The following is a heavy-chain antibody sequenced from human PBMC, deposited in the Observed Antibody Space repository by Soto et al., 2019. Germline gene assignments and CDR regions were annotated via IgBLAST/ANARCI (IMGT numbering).Heavy chain of an antibody. CDR2: IYYSGST. J-gene: IGHJ4*02. CDR1: GGSISSGDYY. D-gene: IGHD6-6*01. CDR3: ARAVYSSSFFDY. Sequence: SETLSLTCTVSGGSISSGDYYWSWIRQPPGKGLEWIGYIYYSGSTYYNPSLKSRVTISVDRSKNQFSLKLSSVTAADTAVYYCARAVYSSSFFDYWGQGTLVTVSS. V-gene: IGHV4-30-4*01.